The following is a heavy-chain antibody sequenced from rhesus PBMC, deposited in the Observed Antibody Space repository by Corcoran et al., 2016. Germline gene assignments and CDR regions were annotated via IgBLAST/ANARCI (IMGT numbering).Heavy chain of an antibody. V-gene: IGHV4-173*01. CDR3: ARGATGYYTSHYFDY. Sequence: QLQLQESGPGLVKPSETLSLTRAVSGGSISSNYMSWIRRPPGKEQEWIGRISGSCCSTDYNPSRKSRVTISTDTSKNQFSLKLSSVTAADTAVYYCARGATGYYTSHYFDYWGQGVLVTVSS. J-gene: IGHJ4*01. D-gene: IGHD3-3*01. CDR1: GGSISSNY. CDR2: ISGSCCST.